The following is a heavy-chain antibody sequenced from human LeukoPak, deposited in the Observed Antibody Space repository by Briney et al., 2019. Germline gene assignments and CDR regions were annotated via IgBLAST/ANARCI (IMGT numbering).Heavy chain of an antibody. J-gene: IGHJ6*02. Sequence: PSETLSLTCTVSGGSISSYYWSWIRQPPGKGLEWIGSIYYSGSTYYNPSPKSRVTISVDTSKNQFSLKLSSVTAADTAVYYCARDRNDILTGYYNFGMDVWGQGTTVTVSS. CDR2: IYYSGST. CDR1: GGSISSYY. V-gene: IGHV4-59*12. CDR3: ARDRNDILTGYYNFGMDV. D-gene: IGHD3-9*01.